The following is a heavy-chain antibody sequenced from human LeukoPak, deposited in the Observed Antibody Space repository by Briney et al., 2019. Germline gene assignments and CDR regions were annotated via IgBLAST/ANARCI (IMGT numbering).Heavy chain of an antibody. CDR2: IRYDGSNK. CDR3: AKLSLWGGYCSSTSCSFDY. Sequence: PGGSLRLSCAASGFTFSSYGMHWVRQAPGKGLEWVAFIRYDGSNKYYADSVKGRFTISRDNSKNTLYLQMNSLRAEDTAVYYCAKLSLWGGYCSSTSCSFDYWGQGTLVAVSS. D-gene: IGHD2-2*01. V-gene: IGHV3-30*02. CDR1: GFTFSSYG. J-gene: IGHJ4*02.